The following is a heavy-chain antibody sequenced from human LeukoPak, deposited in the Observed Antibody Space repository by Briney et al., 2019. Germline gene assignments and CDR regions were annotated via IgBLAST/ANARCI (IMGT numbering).Heavy chain of an antibody. CDR2: ISSSSNYI. J-gene: IGHJ3*02. CDR1: RFTFSSYS. V-gene: IGHV3-21*01. CDR3: ARGSRFGVVERDAFDI. D-gene: IGHD3-3*01. Sequence: GSLRLSCAASRFTFSSYSMNWVRQAPGKGLEWVSSISSSSNYIYYADSVKGRFTISRDNAKNSLFLQVNSLRAEDTAMYYCARGSRFGVVERDAFDIWGQGTMVTVSS.